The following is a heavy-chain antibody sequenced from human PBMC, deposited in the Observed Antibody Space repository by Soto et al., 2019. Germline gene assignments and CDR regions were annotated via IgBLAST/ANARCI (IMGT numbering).Heavy chain of an antibody. V-gene: IGHV2-5*02. CDR1: GFSITVGGEG. CDR2: IYWADDK. Sequence: SGPTLVNPTQTLTLTCTFSGFSITVGGEGVGWIRQSPGKALEWLALIYWADDKRYSPSLRNRLTITLDNSKDQVILTMTDMGPADTATYYCAHGYEQLLANFHYFESWGQGTQVTVSS. J-gene: IGHJ4*02. D-gene: IGHD2-2*01. CDR3: AHGYEQLLANFHYFES.